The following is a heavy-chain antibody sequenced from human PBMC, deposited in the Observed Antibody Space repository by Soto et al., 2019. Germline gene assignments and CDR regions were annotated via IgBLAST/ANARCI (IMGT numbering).Heavy chain of an antibody. V-gene: IGHV2-5*02. J-gene: IGHJ4*01. CDR2: IYWDNDK. CDR3: LHLYVGSYFDY. D-gene: IGHD1-26*01. CDR1: GFSLSTSEVG. Sequence: GSGPTLVNPTQTLTLTCTFSGFSLSTSEVGVGWIRQTPGKALEWLAHIYWDNDKRYSRSLESRLTITKDTSKKQVGLIMINMEPLSTRRSYCLHLYVGSYFDYWGQGTLLTVSS.